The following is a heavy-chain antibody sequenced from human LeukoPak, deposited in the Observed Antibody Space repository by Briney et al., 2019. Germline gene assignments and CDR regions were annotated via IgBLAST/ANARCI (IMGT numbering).Heavy chain of an antibody. CDR3: ARGGMGIQLWSFDY. CDR1: GYTFTSYY. CDR2: IRPSGGST. D-gene: IGHD5-18*01. Sequence: ASVKVSCKASGYTFTSYYMHWVRQAPGQGLEWMGIIRPSGGSTSYSEKFQGRVAMTRDTSTSTVYMELSGLRSEDTAVYYCARGGMGIQLWSFDYWGQGTLVTVSS. V-gene: IGHV1-46*01. J-gene: IGHJ4*02.